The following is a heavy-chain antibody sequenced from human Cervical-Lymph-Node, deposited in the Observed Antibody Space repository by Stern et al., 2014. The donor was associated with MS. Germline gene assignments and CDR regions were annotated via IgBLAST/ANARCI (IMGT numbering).Heavy chain of an antibody. D-gene: IGHD6-25*01. CDR2: IKYDGSEK. Sequence: EVQLVESGGGLVRPGESLRLSCVVSGFTFGSYWMTWVRQAPGQGLEWVANIKYDGSEKNYVDSVKGRFTISRDNAKNSLYLQMNSLRVEDTAVYFCARGYGSGYWGQGTRVTVSS. CDR3: ARGYGSGY. CDR1: GFTFGSYW. J-gene: IGHJ4*02. V-gene: IGHV3-7*01.